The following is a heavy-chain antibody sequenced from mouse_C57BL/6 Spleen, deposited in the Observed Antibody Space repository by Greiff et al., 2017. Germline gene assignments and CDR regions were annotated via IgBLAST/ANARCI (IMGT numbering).Heavy chain of an antibody. V-gene: IGHV5-4*01. CDR1: GFTFSSYA. D-gene: IGHD2-1*01. CDR3: ARANYGNLLDY. Sequence: EVQLVESGGGLVKPGGSLKLSCAASGFTFSSYAMSWVRQTPEKRLEWVATISDGGSYTYYPDNVKGRFTISRDNAKINLYLQMSHLKSEDTAMYYCARANYGNLLDYWGQGTSVTVSS. J-gene: IGHJ4*01. CDR2: ISDGGSYT.